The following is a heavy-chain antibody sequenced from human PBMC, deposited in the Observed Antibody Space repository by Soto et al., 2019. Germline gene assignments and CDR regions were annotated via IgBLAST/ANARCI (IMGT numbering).Heavy chain of an antibody. CDR1: GGTFSSYA. V-gene: IGHV1-69*01. CDR3: ARVTSMVRGVIDNGFDP. J-gene: IGHJ5*02. D-gene: IGHD3-10*01. Sequence: QVPLVQSGAEVKKPGSSVTVSCKASGGTFSSYAIHWVRQAPGQGLEWMGGIIPMYGPAKYAQRFQGRVTITADESTTTVYMELTRLTSQDTAVSYCARVTSMVRGVIDNGFDPWGHGTLVTVSS. CDR2: IIPMYGPA.